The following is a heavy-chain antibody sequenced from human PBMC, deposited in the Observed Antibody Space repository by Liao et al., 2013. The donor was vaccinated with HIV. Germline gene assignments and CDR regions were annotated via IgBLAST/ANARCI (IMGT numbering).Heavy chain of an antibody. Sequence: QLQLQESGSRLVKPSQTLSLTCSVSGDSISSSDYSWSWIRQPPGKGLEWIGYIYHSGKSYYNPSLKSRVTISVDGSKNHFSLKLNSVTAADTATYYCARDVAHWG. CDR3: ARDVAH. V-gene: IGHV4-30-2*01. J-gene: IGHJ1*01. CDR1: GDSISSSDYS. CDR2: IYHSGKS.